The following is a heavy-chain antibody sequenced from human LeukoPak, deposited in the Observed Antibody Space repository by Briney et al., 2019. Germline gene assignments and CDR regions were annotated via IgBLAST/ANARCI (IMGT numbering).Heavy chain of an antibody. Sequence: SGTLSLTCAVSGGSISSSSYYWGWIRQPPGKGLEWIGSIYYSGSTYYNPSLKSRVTISVDTSKNQFSLKLSSVTAADTAVYYCARHPSRQVVVLDYWGQGTLVTVSS. J-gene: IGHJ4*02. D-gene: IGHD3-22*01. CDR1: GGSISSSSYY. CDR2: IYYSGST. CDR3: ARHPSRQVVVLDY. V-gene: IGHV4-39*01.